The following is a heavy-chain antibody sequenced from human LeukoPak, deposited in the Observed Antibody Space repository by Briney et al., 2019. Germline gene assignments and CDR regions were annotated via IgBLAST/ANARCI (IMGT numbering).Heavy chain of an antibody. Sequence: SVKVSCKASGGTFSSYAISWVRQAPGQGLEWMGGIIPILGTANYAQKFQGRVTITTDESTSTAYMELSSLRSEDTAVYYCARVSTVTTGWFDPWGQGTLVTVSS. J-gene: IGHJ5*02. CDR3: ARVSTVTTGWFDP. V-gene: IGHV1-69*05. CDR2: IIPILGTA. CDR1: GGTFSSYA. D-gene: IGHD4-11*01.